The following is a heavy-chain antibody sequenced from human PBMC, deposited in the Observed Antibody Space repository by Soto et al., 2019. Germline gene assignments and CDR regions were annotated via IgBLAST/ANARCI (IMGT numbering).Heavy chain of an antibody. Sequence: SVKVSCKASGGTFSSYAISWVRQAPGQGLEWMGGLIPIFGTANYAQKFQGRVTITADESTSTAYMELSSLRSEDTAVYYCARGVVRGVIPLHDYYGMDVWGQGTTVTVSS. CDR1: GGTFSSYA. CDR2: LIPIFGTA. J-gene: IGHJ6*02. V-gene: IGHV1-69*13. D-gene: IGHD3-10*01. CDR3: ARGVVRGVIPLHDYYGMDV.